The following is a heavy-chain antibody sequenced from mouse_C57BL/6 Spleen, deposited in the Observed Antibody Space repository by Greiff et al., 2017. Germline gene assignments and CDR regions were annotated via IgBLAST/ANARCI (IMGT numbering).Heavy chain of an antibody. CDR3: AKGYDYDAFYYAMDY. CDR1: GFTFSDYG. Sequence: EVKLVESGGGLVKPGGSLKLSCAASGFTFSDYGMHWVRQAPEKGLEWVAYISSGSSTIYYADTVKGRFTISRDNAKNTLFLQMTSLRSEDTAMYYCAKGYDYDAFYYAMDYWGQGTSVTVSS. J-gene: IGHJ4*01. CDR2: ISSGSSTI. V-gene: IGHV5-17*01. D-gene: IGHD2-4*01.